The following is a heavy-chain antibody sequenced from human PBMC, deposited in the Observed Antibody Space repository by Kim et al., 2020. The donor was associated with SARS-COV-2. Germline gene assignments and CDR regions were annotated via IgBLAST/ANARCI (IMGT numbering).Heavy chain of an antibody. Sequence: GGSLRLSCAASGFTFSGSAMHWVRQASGKGLEWVGRIRSKVSGYATAYAASVKGRFTISRDDSKNTAYLQMNSLKTEDMAVYYCSRHPEYWGQGTLVTVS. CDR1: GFTFSGSA. CDR2: IRSKVSGYAT. J-gene: IGHJ4*02. CDR3: SRHPEY. V-gene: IGHV3-73*01.